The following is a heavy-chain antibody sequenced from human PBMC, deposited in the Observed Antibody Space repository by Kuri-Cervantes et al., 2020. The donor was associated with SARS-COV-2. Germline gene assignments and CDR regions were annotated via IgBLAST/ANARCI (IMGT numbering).Heavy chain of an antibody. Sequence: LSLTCAVYGGSFSGYYWSWIRQPPGKGLEWVSAISGSGGSTYYADSVKGRFTISRDNSKNTLYLQMNSLRAEDTAVYYCAKAGDIVVVPAAYFDYWGQGTLVTVSS. CDR2: ISGSGGST. J-gene: IGHJ4*02. D-gene: IGHD2-2*01. CDR1: GGSFSGYY. CDR3: AKAGDIVVVPAAYFDY. V-gene: IGHV3-23*01.